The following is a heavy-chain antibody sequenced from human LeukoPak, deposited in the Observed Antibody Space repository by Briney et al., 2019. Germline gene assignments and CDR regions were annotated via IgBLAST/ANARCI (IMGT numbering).Heavy chain of an antibody. CDR3: TRVDCSGGSCYWMERYYFDY. J-gene: IGHJ4*02. CDR1: GFTFGDYG. CDR2: IRSKAYGGTT. V-gene: IGHV3-49*03. Sequence: GGSLRLSCAAAGFTFGDYGMSWFRQAPGKGLEWVGFIRSKAYGGTTEYAASVKGRFTISRDDSKSIAYLQMNSLKTEDTAVYYCTRVDCSGGSCYWMERYYFDYWGQGTLVTVSS. D-gene: IGHD2-15*01.